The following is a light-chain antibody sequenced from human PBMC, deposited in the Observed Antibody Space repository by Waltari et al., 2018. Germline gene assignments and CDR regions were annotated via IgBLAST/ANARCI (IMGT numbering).Light chain of an antibody. J-gene: IGKJ5*01. Sequence: IQLTQSPSSLSASVGDRVTTTCRASQAISIYLAWYQQKPGKAPNLLIYAASTLQSGVPSRFIGSGSGTEFTLTISSLQPEDFATYYCQQLRSYPRITFGQGTRLDI. CDR3: QQLRSYPRIT. CDR2: AAS. CDR1: QAISIY. V-gene: IGKV1-9*01.